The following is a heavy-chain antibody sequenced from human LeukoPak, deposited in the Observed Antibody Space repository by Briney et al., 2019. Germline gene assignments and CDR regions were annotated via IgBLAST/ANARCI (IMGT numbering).Heavy chain of an antibody. D-gene: IGHD3-10*01. Sequence: PSETLSLTCTVSGYSISSGYYWGWIRQPPGKGLEWIGSIYHSGSTYYNPSLKSRVTISVDTSKNQFSLKLSSVTAADTAVYYCARRARPYGSGTYRSSNYYFHYMDVWGKGTTVTISS. J-gene: IGHJ6*03. V-gene: IGHV4-38-2*02. CDR3: ARRARPYGSGTYRSSNYYFHYMDV. CDR1: GYSISSGYY. CDR2: IYHSGST.